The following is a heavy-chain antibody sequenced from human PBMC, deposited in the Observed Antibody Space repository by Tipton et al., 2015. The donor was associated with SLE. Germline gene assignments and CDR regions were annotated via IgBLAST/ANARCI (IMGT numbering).Heavy chain of an antibody. CDR2: IRYDGNNR. J-gene: IGHJ3*02. Sequence: GSLRLSCAASGFTFNDYGIHWVCQAPGKGLEWVAFIRYDGNNRYYADSVRGRFTISRDNSKNMIYLQMNSLTVEDTALYYCARGILGDPVAFDMWGQGTMAIVSS. V-gene: IGHV3-30*02. CDR1: GFTFNDYG. CDR3: ARGILGDPVAFDM. D-gene: IGHD1-26*01.